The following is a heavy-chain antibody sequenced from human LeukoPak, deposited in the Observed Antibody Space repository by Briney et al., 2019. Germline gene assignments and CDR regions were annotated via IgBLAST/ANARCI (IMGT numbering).Heavy chain of an antibody. J-gene: IGHJ6*02. V-gene: IGHV4-59*01. CDR2: IYYSGST. CDR1: GGSISSYY. Sequence: SETLSLTCTVSGGSISSYYWSWIRQPPGKGLEWIGYIYYSGSTNYNPSLKSRVTISVDTSKSQFSLKLSSVTAADTAVYYCARSEDYGDYYYYGMDVWGQGTTVTVSS. CDR3: ARSEDYGDYYYYGMDV. D-gene: IGHD4-17*01.